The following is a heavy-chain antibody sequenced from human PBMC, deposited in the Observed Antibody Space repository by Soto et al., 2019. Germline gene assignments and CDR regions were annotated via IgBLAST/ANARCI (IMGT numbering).Heavy chain of an antibody. CDR2: VYYSGST. CDR1: GGSIGSGDFF. CDR3: ARDGMTTVTTGSL. V-gene: IGHV4-30-4*01. D-gene: IGHD4-17*01. Sequence: QVQLQESGPGLVKPSQTLSLTCTVSGGSIGSGDFFWTWIRQPPGKGLEWIGYVYYSGSTYYNPSLKSRVTISVDTTKNQLSLNLSSVTAADTAVYYCARDGMTTVTTGSLWGQGTMVTVSS. J-gene: IGHJ3*01.